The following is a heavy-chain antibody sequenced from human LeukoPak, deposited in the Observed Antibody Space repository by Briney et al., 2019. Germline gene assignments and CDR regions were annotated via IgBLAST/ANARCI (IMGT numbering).Heavy chain of an antibody. J-gene: IGHJ4*02. CDR1: GYIFTTYG. D-gene: IGHD3-10*01. CDR2: IIPIFGTA. Sequence: SVKVSCKAAGYIFTTYGISWVRQAPGQGLEWMGGIIPIFGTANYAQKFQGRVTITADESTSTAYMELSSLRSEDTAVYYCARGPLNYYGSGSYSFFDYWGQGTLVTVSS. CDR3: ARGPLNYYGSGSYSFFDY. V-gene: IGHV1-69*13.